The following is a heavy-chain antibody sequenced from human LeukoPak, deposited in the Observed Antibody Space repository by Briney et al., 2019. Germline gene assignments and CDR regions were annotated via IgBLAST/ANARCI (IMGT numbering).Heavy chain of an antibody. CDR3: ARDHVVDGLVFDY. CDR1: GFTFSSYN. Sequence: SGGSLRRSGVASGFTFSSYNMNWLRQAPGLGWEWVANINQDGSEKYYVDSVRGRFTISRDNAKNSLYLQMNSLRVEDTAVYYCARDHVVDGLVFDYWGQGALVTVSS. D-gene: IGHD2-15*01. V-gene: IGHV3-7*01. CDR2: INQDGSEK. J-gene: IGHJ4*02.